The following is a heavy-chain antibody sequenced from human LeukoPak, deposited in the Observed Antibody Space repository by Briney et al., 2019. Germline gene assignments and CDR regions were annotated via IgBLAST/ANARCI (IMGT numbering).Heavy chain of an antibody. CDR3: ARLITTVTTPLNY. D-gene: IGHD4-17*01. CDR1: GYSFTGYW. V-gene: IGHV5-51*01. Sequence: GESLKISCKGSGYSFTGYWIGWVRQMPGKGLEWMGIIYPGDSDTRYSPSFQGQVTISADKSISTAYLQWSSLEASDTAMYYCARLITTVTTPLNYWGQGTLVTVSS. CDR2: IYPGDSDT. J-gene: IGHJ4*02.